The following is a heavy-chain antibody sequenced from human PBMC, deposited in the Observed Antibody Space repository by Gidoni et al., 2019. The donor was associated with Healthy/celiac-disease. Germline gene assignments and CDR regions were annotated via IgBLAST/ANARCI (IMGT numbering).Heavy chain of an antibody. J-gene: IGHJ6*02. V-gene: IGHV1-3*01. Sequence: QVQLVQSGAAVKKPGASVKVSCKASGYTFTSYAMHWVRQAPGQRLEWMGWINAGNGNTKYSQKFQGRVTITRDTSASTAYMELSSLRSEDTAVYYCARELKVRGLHCSSTSCSGASLYYYYGMDVWGQGTTVTVSS. D-gene: IGHD2-2*01. CDR1: GYTFTSYA. CDR2: INAGNGNT. CDR3: ARELKVRGLHCSSTSCSGASLYYYYGMDV.